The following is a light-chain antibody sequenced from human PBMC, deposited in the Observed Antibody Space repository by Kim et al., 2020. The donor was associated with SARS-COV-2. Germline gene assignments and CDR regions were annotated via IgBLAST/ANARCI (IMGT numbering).Light chain of an antibody. CDR2: DVT. J-gene: IGLJ2*01. Sequence: QSALTQPASVSGSPGQSITISCTGTSSDVAGYNYVSWYQQHLGEAPKLIIYDVTTRPSGVSNRFSGSKSGNTASLTISGLQAEDEGDYFCSSYTDTTTLGVFGGGTKVTVL. CDR3: SSYTDTTTLGV. CDR1: SSDVAGYNY. V-gene: IGLV2-14*03.